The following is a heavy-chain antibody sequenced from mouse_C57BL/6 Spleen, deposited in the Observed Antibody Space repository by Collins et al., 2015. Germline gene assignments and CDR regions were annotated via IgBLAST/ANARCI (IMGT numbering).Heavy chain of an antibody. D-gene: IGHD1-1*01. V-gene: IGHV2-9*01. J-gene: IGHJ4*01. CDR3: AKHYYGSSYAMDY. Sequence: MSRLSISKDNSKSQVFLKMNSLQTDDTAMYYCAKHYYGSSYAMDYWGQGTSVTVSS.